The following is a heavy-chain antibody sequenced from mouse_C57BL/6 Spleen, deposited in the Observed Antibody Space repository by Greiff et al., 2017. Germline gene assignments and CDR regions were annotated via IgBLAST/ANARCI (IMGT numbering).Heavy chain of an antibody. D-gene: IGHD2-2*01. J-gene: IGHJ3*01. Sequence: EVKLQESGPELVKPGASVKISCKASGYSFTDYNMNWVKQSNGKSLEWIGVINPNYGTTSYNQKFKGKATLTVDQSSSTAYMQLNSLTSEDSAVYYCARPYGYDVAWFAYWGQGTLVTVSA. CDR2: INPNYGTT. CDR1: GYSFTDYN. V-gene: IGHV1-39*01. CDR3: ARPYGYDVAWFAY.